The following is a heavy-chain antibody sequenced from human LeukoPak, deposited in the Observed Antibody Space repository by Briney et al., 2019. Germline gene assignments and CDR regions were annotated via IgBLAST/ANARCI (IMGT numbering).Heavy chain of an antibody. CDR1: GFTFSTCG. J-gene: IGHJ5*02. V-gene: IGHV3-30*02. D-gene: IGHD1/OR15-1a*01. Sequence: PGGSLRLSCAASGFTFSTCGMHWVRQAPGKGLEWVAFIHYDGSDTYYADSVKGRLTVSRDNSKNTLYLQMNSLRAEDTAVYYCAKDLSWNTADRWGQGTLVTVSS. CDR3: AKDLSWNTADR. CDR2: IHYDGSDT.